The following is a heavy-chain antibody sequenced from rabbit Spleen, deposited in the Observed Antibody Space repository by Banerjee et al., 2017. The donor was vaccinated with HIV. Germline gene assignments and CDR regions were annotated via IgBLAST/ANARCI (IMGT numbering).Heavy chain of an antibody. CDR2: INAATAKP. J-gene: IGHJ4*01. Sequence: QEQLEESGGGLVKPEGSLTLTCKASGFSFSDRDVMCWVRQAPGKGLEWIACINAATAKPVYATWAKGRFPISRTSSTTVTLRMTSLTAADRATYFCARDLLGVIGWNFYLWGPGTLVTVS. V-gene: IGHV1S45*01. CDR3: ARDLLGVIGWNFYL. CDR1: GFSFSDRDV. D-gene: IGHD1-1*01.